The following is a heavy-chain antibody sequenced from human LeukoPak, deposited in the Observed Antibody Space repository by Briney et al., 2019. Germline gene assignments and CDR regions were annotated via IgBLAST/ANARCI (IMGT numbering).Heavy chain of an antibody. V-gene: IGHV3-7*04. CDR1: GFTFSSYS. J-gene: IGHJ5*02. D-gene: IGHD2-8*01. Sequence: GGSLRLSCAASGFTFSSYSMNWVRQAPGKRLEWVANIKLDGSEKNYVDSVKGRFTISRDNVKNSLYLQMYSLRVEDTAVYYCARGLSNGDSRYNWFGPWGQGTLVRVSS. CDR2: IKLDGSEK. CDR3: ARGLSNGDSRYNWFGP.